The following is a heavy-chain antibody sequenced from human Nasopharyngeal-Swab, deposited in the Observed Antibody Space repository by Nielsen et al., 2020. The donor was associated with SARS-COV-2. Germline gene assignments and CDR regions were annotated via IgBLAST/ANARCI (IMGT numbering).Heavy chain of an antibody. Sequence: GRSLRPSFAPSGFTFSSSCMHWVRQPPGKGLVWVSRIHGDGTSTSYGDSVKDRFTISRHNAKNTLFLQMHSLRAEATAVYYCARSLPGSYGGFDFSGQGTMVTVSS. CDR3: ARSLPGSYGGFDF. CDR2: IHGDGTST. CDR1: GFTFSSSC. D-gene: IGHD4-23*01. V-gene: IGHV3-74*01. J-gene: IGHJ3*01.